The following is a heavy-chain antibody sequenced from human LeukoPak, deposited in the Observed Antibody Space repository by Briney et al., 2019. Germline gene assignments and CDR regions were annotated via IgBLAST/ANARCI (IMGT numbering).Heavy chain of an antibody. CDR2: INPNSGGT. CDR3: ARGTATVTRISDWFDP. CDR1: GYTFTGYY. Sequence: ASVKVSCKASGYTFTGYYMHWVRQAPGQGLEWMGWINPNSGGTNYAQKFQGWVTMPRDTSISTAYMELSRLRSDDTAAYYCARGTATVTRISDWFDPWGQGTLVTVSS. V-gene: IGHV1-2*04. D-gene: IGHD4-17*01. J-gene: IGHJ5*02.